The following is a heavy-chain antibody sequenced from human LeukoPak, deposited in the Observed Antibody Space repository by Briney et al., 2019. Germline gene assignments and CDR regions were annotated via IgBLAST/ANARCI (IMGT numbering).Heavy chain of an antibody. V-gene: IGHV1-58*01. Sequence: ASVKVSCKASGFTFTSSAVQWVRQARGQRLEWIGWIVVGSGNTNYAQKFQERVTITRDMSTSTAYMELSSLRSEDTAVYYCAAPPLGYYDSSDRFDPWGREPWSPSPQ. CDR2: IVVGSGNT. CDR1: GFTFTSSA. D-gene: IGHD3-22*01. CDR3: AAPPLGYYDSSDRFDP. J-gene: IGHJ5*02.